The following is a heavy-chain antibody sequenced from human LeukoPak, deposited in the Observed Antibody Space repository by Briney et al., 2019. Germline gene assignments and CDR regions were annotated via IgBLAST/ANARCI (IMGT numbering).Heavy chain of an antibody. CDR3: ATAQGVKSYYYDSSAESPLDV. Sequence: ASVKVSCKVSGYTLTELSMHWVRQAPGKGLEWMGGFDPEDGETIYAQKFQGRVTMTEDTSTDTAYIELSSLRSEDTAVYYCATAQGVKSYYYDSSAESPLDVWGKGTTVTVSS. CDR2: FDPEDGET. CDR1: GYTLTELS. D-gene: IGHD3-22*01. V-gene: IGHV1-24*01. J-gene: IGHJ6*04.